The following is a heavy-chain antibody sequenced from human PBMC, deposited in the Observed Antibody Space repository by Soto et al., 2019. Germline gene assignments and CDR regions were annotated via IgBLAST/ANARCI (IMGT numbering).Heavy chain of an antibody. CDR1: GGSISSNNW. CDR2: IYHSGST. J-gene: IGHJ5*02. CDR3: ARETYGDYVGYFDP. V-gene: IGHV4-4*02. D-gene: IGHD4-17*01. Sequence: SLTCAVSGGSISSNNWWSWVRQPPGKGLEWIGEIYHSGSTNYNPSLESRVTILVDKSKNKFSLNLSSVTAADTAVYYCARETYGDYVGYFDPWGQGIQVTVSS.